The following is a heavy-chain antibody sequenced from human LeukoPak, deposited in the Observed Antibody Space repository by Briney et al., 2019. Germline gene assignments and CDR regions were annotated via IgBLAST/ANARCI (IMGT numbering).Heavy chain of an antibody. CDR1: GFTFDDYG. V-gene: IGHV3-20*01. J-gene: IGHJ6*02. D-gene: IGHD5-24*01. CDR2: INWNGGST. CDR3: ARGDADSIMDV. Sequence: RAGGSLRLSCAASGFTFDDYGMSWVRQAPGKGLEWVSGINWNGGSTGYADSVKGRFTISRDNAKNSLYLQMNSLRAEDTALYHCARGDADSIMDVWGQGTTVTVSS.